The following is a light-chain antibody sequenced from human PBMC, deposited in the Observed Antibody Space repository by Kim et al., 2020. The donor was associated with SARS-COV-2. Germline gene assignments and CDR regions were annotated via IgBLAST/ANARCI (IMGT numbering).Light chain of an antibody. Sequence: QSALTQPASVSGSPGQSITISCTGTSSDVGGYDYVSWYQQHPGKAPKLMIYGVSQRPSGVSNRFSGSKSGNTASLTISGLQAEDEADYYCASYTSSTFWVFGGGTQLTVL. V-gene: IGLV2-14*01. CDR1: SSDVGGYDY. J-gene: IGLJ3*02. CDR3: ASYTSSTFWV. CDR2: GVS.